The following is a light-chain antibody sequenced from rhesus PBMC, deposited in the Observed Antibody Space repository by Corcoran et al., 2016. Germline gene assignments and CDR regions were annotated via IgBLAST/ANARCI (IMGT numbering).Light chain of an antibody. J-gene: IGKJ2*01. CDR1: ENINRW. CDR2: KAS. CDR3: LQYSSSPPYR. Sequence: DIQMTQSPSSLSASVGDTVTITCRASENINRWLDWYQHKPGKAPSLLIYKASSWQSGVPSRFSGSGSGTDFTLIIRNLQPDDFATYYCLQYSSSPPYRFGQGTKVEIK. V-gene: IGKV1-22*01.